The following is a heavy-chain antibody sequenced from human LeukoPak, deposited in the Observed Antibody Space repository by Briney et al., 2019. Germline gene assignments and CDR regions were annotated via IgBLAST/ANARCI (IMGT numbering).Heavy chain of an antibody. CDR3: AKDLESPYYDILTGYYWGYFDL. CDR2: ISGSGGST. CDR1: GFTFSSFA. J-gene: IGHJ2*01. D-gene: IGHD3-9*01. V-gene: IGHV3-23*01. Sequence: GGSLRLSCAASGFTFSSFAMSWVRQAPGKGLEWVSAISGSGGSTYYADSVKGRFTISRDNSKNTLYLQMNSLRAEDTAVYYCAKDLESPYYDILTGYYWGYFDLWGRGTLVTVSS.